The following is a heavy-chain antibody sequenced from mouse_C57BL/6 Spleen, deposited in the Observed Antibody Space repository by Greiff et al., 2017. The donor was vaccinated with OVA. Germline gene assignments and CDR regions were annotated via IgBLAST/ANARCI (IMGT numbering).Heavy chain of an antibody. D-gene: IGHD2-5*01. V-gene: IGHV1-82*01. CDR1: GYAFSSSW. CDR2: IYPGDGDT. Sequence: VQLVESGPELVKPGASVKISCKASGYAFSSSWMNWVKQRPGKGLEWIGRIYPGDGDTNYNGKFTGKATLTADKSSSTAYMQLSSLTSEDSAVYFCARSGYSIWYFDVWGTGTTVTVSS. J-gene: IGHJ1*03. CDR3: ARSGYSIWYFDV.